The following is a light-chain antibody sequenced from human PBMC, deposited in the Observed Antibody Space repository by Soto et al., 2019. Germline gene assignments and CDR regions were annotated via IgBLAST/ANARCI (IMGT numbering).Light chain of an antibody. CDR1: SGDIGAYDY. Sequence: QSALTQPASVSGSPGQSITISCTGTSGDIGAYDYVSWYQQHPDTAPRLIIFEVTNRPSGVSDRFSGAKSGNTASLTISGLQVEDEAHYYCSSYIGRNNLVFGRGTKVTVL. CDR3: SSYIGRNNLV. CDR2: EVT. V-gene: IGLV2-14*03. J-gene: IGLJ1*01.